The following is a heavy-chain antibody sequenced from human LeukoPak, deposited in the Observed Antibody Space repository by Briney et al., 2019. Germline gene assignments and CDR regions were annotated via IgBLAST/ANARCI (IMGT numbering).Heavy chain of an antibody. Sequence: GGSLRLSCAASGFTFSSYGMHWVRQAPGKGLEWVAVIWYDGSNKYYADSVKGRFTISRDNSKNTLYLQMNSLRAEDTAVYYCAKGPLRRPLDYWGQGTLVTVSS. CDR2: IWYDGSNK. V-gene: IGHV3-33*06. CDR3: AKGPLRRPLDY. J-gene: IGHJ4*02. D-gene: IGHD4-17*01. CDR1: GFTFSSYG.